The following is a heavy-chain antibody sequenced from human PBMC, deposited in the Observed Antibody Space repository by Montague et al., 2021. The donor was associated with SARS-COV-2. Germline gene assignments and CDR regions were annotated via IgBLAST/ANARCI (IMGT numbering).Heavy chain of an antibody. D-gene: IGHD3-10*01. V-gene: IGHV4-61*01. CDR1: GVSVSNRYTH. CDR2: IDYGGSP. Sequence: SETLSLTCTVSGVSVSNRYTHWSWIRQSPGKGLEWIGHIDYGGSPNYSPSLHSRVTISLGTSKNQLSLRLNSATAADTAAYYCGSYWQGGSGRGSWGQGTLVTVSS. J-gene: IGHJ5*02. CDR3: GSYWQGGSGRGS.